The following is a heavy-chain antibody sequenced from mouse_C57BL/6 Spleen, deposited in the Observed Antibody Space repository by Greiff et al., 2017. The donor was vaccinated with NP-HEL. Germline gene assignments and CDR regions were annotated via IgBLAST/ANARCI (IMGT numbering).Heavy chain of an antibody. D-gene: IGHD4-1*01. CDR3: ARQGLGDY. J-gene: IGHJ2*01. V-gene: IGHV1-52*01. Sequence: QVQLQQPGAELVRPGSSVKLSCKASGYTFTSYWMHWVKQRPIQGLEWIGNIAPSDSETNYNQKFKDKATLTVDKSSCTAYMQLSSLTSEDSAGDYYARQGLGDYWGKGTTLTVSS. CDR1: GYTFTSYW. CDR2: IAPSDSET.